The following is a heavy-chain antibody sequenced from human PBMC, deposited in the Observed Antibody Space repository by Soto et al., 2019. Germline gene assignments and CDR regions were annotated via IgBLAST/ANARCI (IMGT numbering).Heavy chain of an antibody. CDR3: ARVGYCSGGSCYSNWFDP. D-gene: IGHD2-15*01. CDR2: TSYTGNT. Sequence: PSETLSLTCIVSGGSITSYHWSWIRQFPGKGLEWIAYTSYTGNTNYNPSLKSRVRMSVDTDRNSFSLRLDSVTAADTAVYYCARVGYCSGGSCYSNWFDPWGQEPWSPSPQ. CDR1: GGSITSYH. V-gene: IGHV4-59*12. J-gene: IGHJ5*02.